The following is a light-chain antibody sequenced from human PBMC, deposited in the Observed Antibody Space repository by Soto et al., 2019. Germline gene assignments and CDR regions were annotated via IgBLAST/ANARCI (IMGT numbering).Light chain of an antibody. CDR3: QQYNTFWT. Sequence: DIQITQSPATLSSYLLDIVTITCRASQTISSWLAWYQQKPGKAPKLLIYDVSTLGSGVPSRFSGSGSGTDFTLTISSLQTDDFATYYCQQYNTFWTFGQGTKVDIK. V-gene: IGKV1-5*01. J-gene: IGKJ1*01. CDR1: QTISSW. CDR2: DVS.